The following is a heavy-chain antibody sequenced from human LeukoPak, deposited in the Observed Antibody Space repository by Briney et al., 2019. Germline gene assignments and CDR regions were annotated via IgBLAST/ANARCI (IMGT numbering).Heavy chain of an antibody. CDR2: ISGGGGST. CDR3: ARGGIRFPYLFDP. CDR1: GFTFTSYS. D-gene: IGHD3-3*01. J-gene: IGHJ5*02. Sequence: GGSLRLSCAASGFTFTSYSMNWVRQAPGKGLEWVSTISGGGGSTYYADSVKGRFTISRDNSKNTLYLQVNSLRAEDTAVYYCARGGIRFPYLFDPWGQGTLVTVSS. V-gene: IGHV3-23*01.